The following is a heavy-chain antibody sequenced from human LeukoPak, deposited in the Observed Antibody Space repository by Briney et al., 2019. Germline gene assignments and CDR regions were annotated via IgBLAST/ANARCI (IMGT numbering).Heavy chain of an antibody. Sequence: GGSLRVSCVVSGFTFSNYAMTWVSQAPGKGLEWVSAIGGRDGSTYYRASVVCGFTISRDNSKNTLYLQMDSLRAEDTAVYYCAKCLYDFRSVGCDRWGQGSLVTVSS. D-gene: IGHD3-3*01. J-gene: IGHJ4*02. CDR1: GFTFSNYA. CDR2: IGGRDGST. V-gene: IGHV3-23*01. CDR3: AKCLYDFRSVGCDR.